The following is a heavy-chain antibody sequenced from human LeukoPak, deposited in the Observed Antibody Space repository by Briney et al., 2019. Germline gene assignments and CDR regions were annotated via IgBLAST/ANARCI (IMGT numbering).Heavy chain of an antibody. J-gene: IGHJ2*01. CDR3: ARMIAAAGTEYFDL. Sequence: SETLPLTCTVSGGSISSYYWSWIRQPPGKGLEWIGYIYYSGSTNYNPSLRSRVTISVDTSKNQFSLKLSSVTAADTAVYYCARMIAAAGTEYFDLWGRGTLVTVSS. V-gene: IGHV4-59*01. CDR1: GGSISSYY. CDR2: IYYSGST. D-gene: IGHD6-13*01.